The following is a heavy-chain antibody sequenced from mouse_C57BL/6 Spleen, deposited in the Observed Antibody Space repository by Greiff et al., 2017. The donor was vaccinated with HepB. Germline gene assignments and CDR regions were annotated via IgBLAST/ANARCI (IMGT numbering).Heavy chain of an antibody. V-gene: IGHV5-6*01. CDR2: ISSGGSYT. CDR3: ARHGDGYWYFDV. D-gene: IGHD2-3*01. J-gene: IGHJ1*03. Sequence: EVQRVESGGDLVKPGGSLKLSCAASGFTFSSYGMSWVRQTPDKRLEWVATISSGGSYTYYPDSVKGRFTISRDNAKNTLYLQMSSLKSEDTAMYYCARHGDGYWYFDVWGTGTTVTVSS. CDR1: GFTFSSYG.